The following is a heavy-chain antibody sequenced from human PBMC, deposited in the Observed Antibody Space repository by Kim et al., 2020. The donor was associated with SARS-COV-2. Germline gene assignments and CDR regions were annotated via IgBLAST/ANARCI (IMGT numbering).Heavy chain of an antibody. CDR2: IYYSGST. V-gene: IGHV4-59*01. Sequence: SETLSLTCTVSGGSISSYYWSWIRQPPGKGLEWIGYIYYSGSTNYNPSLKSRVTISVDTSKNQFSLKLSSVTAADTAVYYCARALSLRAYFDYWGQGTL. J-gene: IGHJ4*02. CDR1: GGSISSYY. D-gene: IGHD1-26*01. CDR3: ARALSLRAYFDY.